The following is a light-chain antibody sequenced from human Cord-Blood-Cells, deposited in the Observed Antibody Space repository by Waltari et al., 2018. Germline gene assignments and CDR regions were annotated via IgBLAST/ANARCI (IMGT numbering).Light chain of an antibody. J-gene: IGKJ3*01. V-gene: IGKV1-33*01. CDR3: QQYDNLSIFT. Sequence: DIQMTQSPSSLSASVGDRVTITCQASQDISNYLNWYQQKPGKAPKLLTYDAANLETGVPSRFRGSGSVTDFTCTSSSLQAEDIAKYYGQQYDNLSIFTFGPGTKVDIK. CDR2: DAA. CDR1: QDISNY.